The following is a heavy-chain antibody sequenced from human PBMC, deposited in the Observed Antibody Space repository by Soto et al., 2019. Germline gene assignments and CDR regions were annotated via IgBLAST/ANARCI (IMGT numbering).Heavy chain of an antibody. CDR1: GGSISSYY. CDR3: ARDQPYCSGGSCYSPWGMDV. J-gene: IGHJ6*02. D-gene: IGHD2-15*01. Sequence: PWKTLSLTCTVSGGSISSYYWSWIRQPPGKGLEWIGYIYYSGSTNYNPSLKSRVTISVDTSKNQFSLKLSSVTAADTAVYYCARDQPYCSGGSCYSPWGMDVWGQGTTVTVSS. V-gene: IGHV4-59*01. CDR2: IYYSGST.